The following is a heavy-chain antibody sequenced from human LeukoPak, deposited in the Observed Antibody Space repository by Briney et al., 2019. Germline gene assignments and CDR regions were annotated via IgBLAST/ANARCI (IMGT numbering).Heavy chain of an antibody. CDR1: GYTFTTHG. D-gene: IGHD2-21*01. CDR2: ISTNTENP. J-gene: IGHJ5*02. CDR3: ARGLSANCFDP. Sequence: EASVTVSCTASGYTFTTHGMKWMRQAPGQRLEWMGWISTNTENPTYAQGFTGRFVFSLDTSVSTAYLQISSLKTEDTAVYYCARGLSANCFDPWGQGTLVTVSS. V-gene: IGHV7-4-1*02.